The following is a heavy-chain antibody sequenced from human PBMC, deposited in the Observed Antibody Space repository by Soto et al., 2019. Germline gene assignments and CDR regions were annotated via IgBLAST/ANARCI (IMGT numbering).Heavy chain of an antibody. D-gene: IGHD5-18*01. J-gene: IGHJ4*02. Sequence: SVTKRLTFGVVGVSISGLCWSWILQKPGKGLEWIGYNYYSGTTNYDPSLKSRVTISVDTSKNQFFLRLTSVTAPATAVYYCAREPYIGYRHAIGHCAPGTLVTVYS. V-gene: IGHV4-59*01. CDR1: GVSISGLC. CDR2: NYYSGTT. CDR3: AREPYIGYRHAIGH.